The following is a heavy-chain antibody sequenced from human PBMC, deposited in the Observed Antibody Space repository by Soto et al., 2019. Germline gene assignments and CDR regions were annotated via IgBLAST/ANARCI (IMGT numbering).Heavy chain of an antibody. D-gene: IGHD1-26*01. V-gene: IGHV4-31*01. CDR2: IYHSGMT. J-gene: IGHJ3*02. CDR1: GGSITTGGYY. Sequence: QVQLQESGPGLVKPSQTLSLTCTVSGGSITTGGYYWSWIRQHPGRALEWIVYIYHSGMTFSNPSLQSQVAITIDTSKNKFSLKLSSVTAEDTAVYYCATVRWELHDAFDIWGQGTMVSVSS. CDR3: ATVRWELHDAFDI.